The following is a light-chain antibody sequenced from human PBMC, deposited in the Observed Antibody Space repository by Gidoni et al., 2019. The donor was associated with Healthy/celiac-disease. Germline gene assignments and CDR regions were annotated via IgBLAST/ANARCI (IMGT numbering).Light chain of an antibody. CDR1: SSNIGSNT. CDR3: AAWDDSLNGVV. J-gene: IGLJ2*01. CDR2: SNN. Sequence: QSVRTQQPSASGTPGQRVTSSCSGSSSNIGSNTVNRYQQLPGTAPKLLIYSNNQRPSGVPDRFSGSKSGTSASLAISGLQSEDEADYYCAAWDDSLNGVVFGGGTKLTVL. V-gene: IGLV1-44*01.